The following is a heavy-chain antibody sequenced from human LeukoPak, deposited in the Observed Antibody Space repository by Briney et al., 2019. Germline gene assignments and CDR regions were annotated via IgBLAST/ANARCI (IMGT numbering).Heavy chain of an antibody. CDR2: IYTSGST. Sequence: SETLSLTCTVSGGSISSGSYYWSWIRQPAGKGLEWIGRIYTSGSTNYNPSLKSRVTIAADTSKNHFSLKLSSVTAADTAVYYCARARPARRYYYYYMDVWGKGTTVTVSS. V-gene: IGHV4-61*02. CDR3: ARARPARRYYYYYMDV. J-gene: IGHJ6*03. CDR1: GGSISSGSYY. D-gene: IGHD6-6*01.